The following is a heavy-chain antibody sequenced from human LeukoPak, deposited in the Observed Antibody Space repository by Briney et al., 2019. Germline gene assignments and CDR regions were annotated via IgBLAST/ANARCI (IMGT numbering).Heavy chain of an antibody. D-gene: IGHD6-19*01. CDR3: AKDASRPYSSLFDP. CDR2: IWGDGSKR. V-gene: IGHV3-33*06. J-gene: IGHJ5*02. Sequence: GGSLRLSCAASGFAFSNYGMHWVRQAPGEGLEWVAVIWGDGSKRNYADSVKGRFTISRDNSKNTLFLQMNSLRVEDTAVYYCAKDASRPYSSLFDPWGQGTLVIVSS. CDR1: GFAFSNYG.